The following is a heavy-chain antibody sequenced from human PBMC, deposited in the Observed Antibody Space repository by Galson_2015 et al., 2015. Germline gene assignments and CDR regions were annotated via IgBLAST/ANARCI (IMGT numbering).Heavy chain of an antibody. CDR2: ISSTTNYI. Sequence: SLRLSCAASEFTFSSYYMSWVRQAPGKGLEWVSSISSTTNYIYYADSVEGRFTISRDNAKNSLYPQMNSLGAEDTAVYYCARQILDYDFVSGYYPTNFDYWGQGTLLTVSS. CDR1: EFTFSSYY. J-gene: IGHJ4*02. V-gene: IGHV3-21*01. CDR3: ARQILDYDFVSGYYPTNFDY. D-gene: IGHD3-3*01.